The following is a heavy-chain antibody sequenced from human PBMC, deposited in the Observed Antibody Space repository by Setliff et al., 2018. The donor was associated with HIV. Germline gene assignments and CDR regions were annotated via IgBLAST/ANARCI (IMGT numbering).Heavy chain of an antibody. Sequence: PSETLFLTCTVSGDSISSSTYYWGWIRQPPGRGLEWIGSIFYTGFTYYSPSLESRVTMSVDTSKNQFSLRVRSVTAADTAVYYCARVVKGYNWNYFDYWGQGTLVTVSS. CDR2: IFYTGFT. CDR3: ARVVKGYNWNYFDY. CDR1: GDSISSSTYY. D-gene: IGHD1-20*01. V-gene: IGHV4-39*07. J-gene: IGHJ4*02.